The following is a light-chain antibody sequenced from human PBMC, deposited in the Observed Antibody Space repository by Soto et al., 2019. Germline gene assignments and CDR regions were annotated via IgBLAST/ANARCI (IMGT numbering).Light chain of an antibody. V-gene: IGKV3-11*01. CDR1: QSVGSD. CDR3: QQRSNWPLT. CDR2: DAS. J-gene: IGKJ4*01. Sequence: EIVMTQSPATLSVSPGERATLSCRASQSVGSDLAWYQQKPGQAPRLLIYDASNRATGIPARFSGSGSGTDFTLTISSLEPEDFAVYYCQQRSNWPLTFGGGTKGDIK.